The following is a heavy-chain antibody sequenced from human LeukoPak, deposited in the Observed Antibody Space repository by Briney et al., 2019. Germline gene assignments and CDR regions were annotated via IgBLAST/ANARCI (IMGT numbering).Heavy chain of an antibody. CDR3: VGASYDSSGYFNFDY. J-gene: IGHJ4*02. V-gene: IGHV6-1*01. CDR2: TYYRSKWYN. Sequence: SQTLSLTCAISGDSVSSSNAAWNWIRQSPSRGLEWLGRTYYRSKWYNNYAVSLKSRIIINPDTSKNQFTLHLNSVTPEDTAVYYCVGASYDSSGYFNFDYWGQGTLVTVSS. D-gene: IGHD3-22*01. CDR1: GDSVSSSNAA.